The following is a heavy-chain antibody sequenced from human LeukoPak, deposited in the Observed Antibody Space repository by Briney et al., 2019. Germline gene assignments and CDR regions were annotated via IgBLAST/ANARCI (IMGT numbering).Heavy chain of an antibody. CDR2: IWYDGSNK. V-gene: IGHV3-33*01. CDR3: ARDRGSGFFSCGMDV. D-gene: IGHD5-12*01. J-gene: IGHJ6*02. Sequence: GGSLRLSCAASGFTFSSYGMHWVRQAPGKGLERVAVIWYDGSNKYYADSVKGRFTISRDNSKNTLYLQMNSLRAEDTAVYYCARDRGSGFFSCGMDVWGQGTTVTVSS. CDR1: GFTFSSYG.